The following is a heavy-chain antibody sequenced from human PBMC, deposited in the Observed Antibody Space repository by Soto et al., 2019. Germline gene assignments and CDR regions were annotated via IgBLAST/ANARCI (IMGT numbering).Heavy chain of an antibody. CDR3: ARGGIVATIVDY. V-gene: IGHV1-3*01. D-gene: IGHD5-12*01. CDR1: GYTFTSYA. J-gene: IGHJ4*02. CDR2: INAGNGNT. Sequence: ASVKVSCKASGYTFTSYAMHWVRQAPGQRLEWMGWINAGNGNTKYSQKFQGRVTITRDTSASTAYMELSSLRSEDTAVYYCARGGIVATIVDYWGQGTLVTVSS.